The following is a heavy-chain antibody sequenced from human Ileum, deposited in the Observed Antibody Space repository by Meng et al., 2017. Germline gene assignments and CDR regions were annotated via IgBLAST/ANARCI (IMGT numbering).Heavy chain of an antibody. V-gene: IGHV3-23*01. Sequence: EVQLLGSGGDLAQPGGSLRLSCADSGFTFSTYAMSWVRQAPGKGPEWVSAISGDAKDTYYADSVKGRFTVSRDNFKNTVSLQMNSLRVEDAAIYYCVREATWAIFDYWGQGSLVTVSS. CDR2: ISGDAKDT. D-gene: IGHD5-24*01. J-gene: IGHJ4*02. CDR1: GFTFSTYA. CDR3: VREATWAIFDY.